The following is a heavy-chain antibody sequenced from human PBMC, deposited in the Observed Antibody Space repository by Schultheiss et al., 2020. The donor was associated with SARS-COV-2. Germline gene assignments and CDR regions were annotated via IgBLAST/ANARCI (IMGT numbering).Heavy chain of an antibody. D-gene: IGHD3-3*01. CDR2: ISSDGLTT. V-gene: IGHV3-64D*08. Sequence: GGSLRLSCLASGFTFSRYAMHWVRQAPGRGLEYVSGISSDGLTTHYADSVKGRFTISRDKSQNTLYLQMSSLRAEDTAVYYCVKDRGDFWSGYPTNWFDPWGQGTLVTVSS. J-gene: IGHJ5*02. CDR3: VKDRGDFWSGYPTNWFDP. CDR1: GFTFSRYA.